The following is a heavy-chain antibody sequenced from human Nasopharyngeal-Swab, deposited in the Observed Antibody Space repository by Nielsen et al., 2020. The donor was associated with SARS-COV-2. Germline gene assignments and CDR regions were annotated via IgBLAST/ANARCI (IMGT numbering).Heavy chain of an antibody. CDR3: ARSDYDSSGYFN. CDR2: MNPNSGNT. J-gene: IGHJ1*01. Sequence: ASVKVSCKASGYTFTSYDINWVRQATGQGLEWMGWMNPNSGNTGYAQKFQGRVTMARNTSISTAYMELSSLRSEDTAVYYCARSDYDSSGYFNWGQGTLVTVSS. D-gene: IGHD3-22*01. CDR1: GYTFTSYD. V-gene: IGHV1-8*01.